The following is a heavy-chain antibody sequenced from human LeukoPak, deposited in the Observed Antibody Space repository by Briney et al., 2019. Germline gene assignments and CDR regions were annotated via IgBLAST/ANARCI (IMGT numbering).Heavy chain of an antibody. CDR1: GFTFSSYA. D-gene: IGHD6-13*01. Sequence: PGGSLRLSCAASGFTFSSYAMSWVRQAPGKGLEWVSAISGSGGSTYYADSVKGRFTISRDNSKNTLYLQMNSLRAEDMALYYCAKDIEVKGIAAAGALFDYWGQGTLVTVSS. V-gene: IGHV3-23*01. J-gene: IGHJ4*02. CDR2: ISGSGGST. CDR3: AKDIEVKGIAAAGALFDY.